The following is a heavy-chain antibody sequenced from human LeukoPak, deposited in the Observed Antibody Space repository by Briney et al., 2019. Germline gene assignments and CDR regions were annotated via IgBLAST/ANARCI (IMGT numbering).Heavy chain of an antibody. CDR1: GDTFIPYT. CDR2: IIPSLDVA. CDR3: AVGDAFDI. Sequence: SVKVSRKASGDTFIPYTFSWVRQAPGQGLEWIGRIIPSLDVANYAQKFQGRITLSVDRDTATTYMEVTSLRSEDTAVYYCAVGDAFDIWGQGTMVTVSS. J-gene: IGHJ3*02. V-gene: IGHV1-69*02.